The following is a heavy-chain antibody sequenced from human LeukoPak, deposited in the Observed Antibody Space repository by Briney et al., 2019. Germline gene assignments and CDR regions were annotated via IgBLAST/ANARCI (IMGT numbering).Heavy chain of an antibody. J-gene: IGHJ4*02. D-gene: IGHD6-13*01. CDR3: ARFRAAAGLNYFDY. Sequence: PSETLSLTCAVYGGSFSGYYWSWIRQPPGKGLEWIGYIYYSGSTNYNPSLKSRVTISVDTSKNQFSLKLSSVTAADTAVYYCARFRAAAGLNYFDYWGQGTLVTVSS. V-gene: IGHV4-59*01. CDR1: GGSFSGYY. CDR2: IYYSGST.